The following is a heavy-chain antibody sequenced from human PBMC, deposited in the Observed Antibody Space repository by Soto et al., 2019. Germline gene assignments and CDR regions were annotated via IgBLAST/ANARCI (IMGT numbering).Heavy chain of an antibody. CDR3: ARGGDYYDSSGESDAFDI. D-gene: IGHD3-22*01. CDR1: GGTFSSYA. CDR2: IIPIFGTA. J-gene: IGHJ3*02. Sequence: QVQLVQSGAEVKKPGSSVKVSCKASGGTFSSYAISWVRRAPGQGLEWMGGIIPIFGTANYAQKFQGRVTITADKSTSTAYMELSSLRSEDTAVCYCARGGDYYDSSGESDAFDIWGQGTMVTVSS. V-gene: IGHV1-69*06.